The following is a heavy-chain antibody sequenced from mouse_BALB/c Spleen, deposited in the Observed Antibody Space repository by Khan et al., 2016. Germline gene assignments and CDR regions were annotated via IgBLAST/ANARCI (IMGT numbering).Heavy chain of an antibody. V-gene: IGHV1-7*01. D-gene: IGHD1-1*01. CDR1: GYTFTSYW. CDR2: INPSTGYT. J-gene: IGHJ4*01. Sequence: QVQLQQSGAELAKPGASVKMSCKASGYTFTSYWMHWVKQRPGQGLEWIGYINPSTGYTEYNQKFKDKATLTADKSSSTAYMQLSSLTSEDSAVYYCANSYYYGSSYYAMDYWGQGTSVTVSS. CDR3: ANSYYYGSSYYAMDY.